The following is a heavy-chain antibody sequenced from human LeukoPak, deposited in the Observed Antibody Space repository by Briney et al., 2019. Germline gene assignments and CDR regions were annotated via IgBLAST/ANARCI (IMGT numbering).Heavy chain of an antibody. J-gene: IGHJ3*01. CDR1: GFTFSSYG. CDR2: IRYDGSNK. Sequence: GGSLRLSCAASGFTFSSYGMHWVRQAPGKGLEWVAFIRYDGSNKYYADSVKGRFTISRDNSKNALYLQMNSLRAEDTAVYYCAKDRYYGSGSPPAAWGQGTMVTVSS. CDR3: AKDRYYGSGSPPAA. D-gene: IGHD3-10*01. V-gene: IGHV3-30*02.